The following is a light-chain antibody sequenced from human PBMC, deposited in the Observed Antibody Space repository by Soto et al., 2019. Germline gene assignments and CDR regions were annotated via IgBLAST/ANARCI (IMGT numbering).Light chain of an antibody. CDR1: QSVTSNY. J-gene: IGKJ1*01. CDR3: QQYNNWWT. Sequence: EIVLTQSPGTLSLSPGERATLSCGASQSVTSNYLAWYQQKPGQAPRLLIFGASIRVTGIPDRFIGSGSGTDFTLTISSLQSEDFAVYYCQQYNNWWTFGQGTKVDI. CDR2: GAS. V-gene: IGKV3-20*01.